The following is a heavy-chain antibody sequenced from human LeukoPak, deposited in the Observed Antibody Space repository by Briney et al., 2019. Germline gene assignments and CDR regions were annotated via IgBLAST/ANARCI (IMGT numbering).Heavy chain of an antibody. J-gene: IGHJ6*03. V-gene: IGHV3-7*03. CDR1: GFTFSSYW. CDR2: IKQDGSDK. CDR3: AKGRYYYYYMDV. Sequence: GGSLRLSCAASGFTFSSYWMCWVRQAPGKGLEWVAIIKQDGSDKYYVDSVEGRFIISRDNAKNSLYLQMNSLRAEDTALYYCAKGRYYYYYMDVWGKGTTVTVSS.